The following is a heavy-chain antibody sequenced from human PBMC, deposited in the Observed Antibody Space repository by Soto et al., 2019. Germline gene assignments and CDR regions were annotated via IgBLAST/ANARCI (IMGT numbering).Heavy chain of an antibody. V-gene: IGHV3-21*01. Sequence: EVQLVESGGGLVKPGESLRLSCVASGFIFSDYSMNWVRQAPGKGLEWVSSITGGSSYIHYADSVKGRFTISRDNAKNSLSLQMNSLRAEDTAVYYCARVRRWAPLPLKYHFGMDVWGQGTTVTVSS. J-gene: IGHJ6*02. CDR1: GFIFSDYS. CDR2: ITGGSSYI. D-gene: IGHD1-26*01. CDR3: ARVRRWAPLPLKYHFGMDV.